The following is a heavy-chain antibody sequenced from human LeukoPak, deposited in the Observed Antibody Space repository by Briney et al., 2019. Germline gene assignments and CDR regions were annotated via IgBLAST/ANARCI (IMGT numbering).Heavy chain of an antibody. Sequence: PSETLSLTCAVYGGSFSGYYSSWIRQPPGKGLEWIGEINHSGSSNYNPSLKSRVTISVDTSKNQFSLKLSSVTAADTAVYYCARGRGHYHGSGRLRFDPWGQGTLVTVSS. CDR3: ARGRGHYHGSGRLRFDP. J-gene: IGHJ5*02. CDR1: GGSFSGYY. V-gene: IGHV4-34*01. D-gene: IGHD3-10*01. CDR2: INHSGSS.